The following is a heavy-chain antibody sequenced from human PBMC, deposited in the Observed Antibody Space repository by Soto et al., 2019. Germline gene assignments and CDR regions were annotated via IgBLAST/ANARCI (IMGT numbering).Heavy chain of an antibody. D-gene: IGHD3-10*01. V-gene: IGHV3-30*18. J-gene: IGHJ6*02. Sequence: PGGSLRLSCAASGFNFRSYGMNWVRRAPGKGLEWVAVISYDGSNKYYADSVKGRFTISRDTSKNTLYLQMNSLRADDTAGYYCAKANNGSGSYYNGFPYYYYGMDVWGQGTTVTVSS. CDR3: AKANNGSGSYYNGFPYYYYGMDV. CDR1: GFNFRSYG. CDR2: ISYDGSNK.